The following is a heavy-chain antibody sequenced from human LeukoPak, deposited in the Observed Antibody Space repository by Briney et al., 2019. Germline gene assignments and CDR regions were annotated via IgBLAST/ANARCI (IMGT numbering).Heavy chain of an antibody. D-gene: IGHD1-14*01. V-gene: IGHV1-18*01. J-gene: IGHJ6*02. Sequence: ALVKVSCKASGYTFTNYGISWVRQAHGQGLEWMGLISAYNGNTNYAQKFQGRVTMTTDTSTSTAYMELRSLRSDDTAVYYCAREKGGTIYNYYGMDVWGQGTTVTVSS. CDR1: GYTFTNYG. CDR2: ISAYNGNT. CDR3: AREKGGTIYNYYGMDV.